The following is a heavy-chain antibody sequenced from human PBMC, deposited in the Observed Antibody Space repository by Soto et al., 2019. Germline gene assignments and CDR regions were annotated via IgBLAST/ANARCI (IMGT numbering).Heavy chain of an antibody. CDR3: ASAGYTSGSPYYGMYV. J-gene: IGHJ6*02. CDR1: GYTFTSYP. Sequence: VASVKVSCKASGYTFTSYPAHWVRQAPGQRLEWMGWIDAGNGNTKYSQKFRGRVTFTTDTSASTAYMDLSSLRSEDTAVYYCASAGYTSGSPYYGMYVWGHETTVTVSS. D-gene: IGHD5-18*01. CDR2: IDAGNGNT. V-gene: IGHV1-3*01.